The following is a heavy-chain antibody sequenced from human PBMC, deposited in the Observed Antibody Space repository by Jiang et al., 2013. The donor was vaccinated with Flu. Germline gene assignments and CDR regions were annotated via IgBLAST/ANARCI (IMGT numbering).Heavy chain of an antibody. D-gene: IGHD3-22*01. V-gene: IGHV4-59*01. Sequence: GSGLVKPSETLSLTCTVSGGSISSYYWSWIRQPPGKGLEWIGYIYYSGSTNYNPSLKSRVTISVDTSKNQFSLKLSSVTAADTAVYYCARAGGSYYDSSGYYPPGWFDPWGQGTLVTVSS. CDR2: IYYSGST. J-gene: IGHJ5*02. CDR1: GGSISSYY. CDR3: ARAGGSYYDSSGYYPPGWFDP.